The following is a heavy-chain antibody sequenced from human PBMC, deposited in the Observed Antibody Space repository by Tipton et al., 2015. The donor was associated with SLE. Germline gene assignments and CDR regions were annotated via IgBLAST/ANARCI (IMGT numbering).Heavy chain of an antibody. J-gene: IGHJ4*02. D-gene: IGHD3-22*01. Sequence: TLSLTCTVSGASISDDFFWGWIRQPPGKGLEWIGNIYHSGNTYYNPSLKGRVTLSVDASKNQFSLKLSTVTAADTAVYYCARVPSYEGYDHWGQGILVTVSS. CDR2: IYHSGNT. CDR3: ARVPSYEGYDH. V-gene: IGHV4-38-2*02. CDR1: GASISDDFF.